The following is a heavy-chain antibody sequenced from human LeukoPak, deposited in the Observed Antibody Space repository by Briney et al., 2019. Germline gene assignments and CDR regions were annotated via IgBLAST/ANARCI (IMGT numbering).Heavy chain of an antibody. V-gene: IGHV3-7*01. D-gene: IGHD3-9*01. Sequence: GGSLRLSCAASGFTFSSYWMSWVRQAPGKGLEWVANIKQDGSEKYYVDSVKGRFTISRDNAKSSLYLQMNSLRAEDTAVYYCARHYPPLRYFDWLSEYYFDYWGQGTLVTVSS. CDR1: GFTFSSYW. J-gene: IGHJ4*02. CDR2: IKQDGSEK. CDR3: ARHYPPLRYFDWLSEYYFDY.